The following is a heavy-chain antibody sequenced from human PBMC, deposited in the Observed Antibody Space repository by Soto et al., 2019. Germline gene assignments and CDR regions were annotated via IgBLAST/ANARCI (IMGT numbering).Heavy chain of an antibody. D-gene: IGHD5-12*01. V-gene: IGHV1-24*01. CDR3: ATVPRGSTYFDY. Sequence: GASVKVSCKVSGYTLTELSMHWVRQAPGKGLEWMGGFAPDDRETIYAQKFQGRVTMTEDTSTDTAYMELSSLRSEDTAVYYCATVPRGSTYFDYSGQGTLVTVSS. CDR2: FAPDDRET. CDR1: GYTLTELS. J-gene: IGHJ4*02.